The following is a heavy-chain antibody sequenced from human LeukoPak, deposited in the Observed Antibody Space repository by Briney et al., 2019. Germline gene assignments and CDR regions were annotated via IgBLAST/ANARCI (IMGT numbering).Heavy chain of an antibody. J-gene: IGHJ3*02. Sequence: GGSLRLSCAASGFSFSDYYMSWIRQAPGKGLEWISCISSSGGYIIYYAGSVQGRFTISRDDAKNSLYLQMNSLRAEDTAVYYCARDPGDAFDIWGQGTTVTVSS. CDR2: ISSSGGYII. CDR3: ARDPGDAFDI. V-gene: IGHV3-11*01. CDR1: GFSFSDYY.